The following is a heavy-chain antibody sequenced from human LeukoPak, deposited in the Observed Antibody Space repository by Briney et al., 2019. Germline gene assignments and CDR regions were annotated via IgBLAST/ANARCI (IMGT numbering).Heavy chain of an antibody. CDR2: IYPGDSDT. D-gene: IGHD6-19*01. V-gene: IGHV5-51*01. Sequence: GESLKISCKGSGYXFTSYWICWVRQMPGKGLEWMGIIYPGDSDTRYSPSFQGQVTISADKSISTAYLQWSSLKASDTAMYYCVRQAAGTLSAFDIWGQGTMVTVSS. CDR3: VRQAAGTLSAFDI. J-gene: IGHJ3*02. CDR1: GYXFTSYW.